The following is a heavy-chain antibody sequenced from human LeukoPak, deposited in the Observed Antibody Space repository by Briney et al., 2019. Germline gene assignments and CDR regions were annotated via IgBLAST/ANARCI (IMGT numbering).Heavy chain of an antibody. CDR3: ARNPVSGTNPKFDY. Sequence: PSETLSLTCTVSGGSISSSSYYWGWIRQPPGKGLEWIGSIYYSGSTYYNPSLKSRVTISVDTSKNQFSLKLSSVTAADTAVYYCARNPVSGTNPKFDYWGQGTLVTVSS. CDR2: IYYSGST. CDR1: GGSISSSSYY. D-gene: IGHD1-1*01. V-gene: IGHV4-39*07. J-gene: IGHJ4*02.